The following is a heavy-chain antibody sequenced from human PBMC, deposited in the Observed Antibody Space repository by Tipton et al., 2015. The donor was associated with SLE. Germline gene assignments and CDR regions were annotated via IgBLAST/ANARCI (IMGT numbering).Heavy chain of an antibody. D-gene: IGHD7-27*01. J-gene: IGHJ5*02. V-gene: IGHV4-39*01. CDR1: GGSISSSSYY. CDR2: LYYNGST. CDR3: ARVELGTAFDP. Sequence: TLSLTCTVSGGSISSSSYYWGWIRQPPGKGLEWIGGLYYNGSTYYNPSLKSRVTISIDTSKNQISLKLSSVTAADTAVYYCARVELGTAFDPWGQGTLVTVSS.